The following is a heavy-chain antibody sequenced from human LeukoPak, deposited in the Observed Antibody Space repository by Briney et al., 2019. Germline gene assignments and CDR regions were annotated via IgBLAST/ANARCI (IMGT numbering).Heavy chain of an antibody. V-gene: IGHV4-59*01. J-gene: IGHJ3*02. CDR2: VYYSGST. Sequence: SETLSLTCTVSVGSISNYCWSWIRQPPGKGLEWIGYVYYSGSTNYNPSLKSRVTISVDTSKNQYSLKLSSVTAADTAVYYCARDFRKSGAFDIWGQGTMVTVSS. CDR3: ARDFRKSGAFDI. CDR1: VGSISNYC.